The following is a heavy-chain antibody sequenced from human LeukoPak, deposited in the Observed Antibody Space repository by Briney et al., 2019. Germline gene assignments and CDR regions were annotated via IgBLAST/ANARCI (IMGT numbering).Heavy chain of an antibody. Sequence: GGSLRLSCAASGFTFSDYYMSWIRQAPGKGLEWVSYISSSGSTIYYADSVKGRFTISRDNAKNSLYLQMNSLRAEDTAVYYCASFYDSSGYYYGSFDYWGQGTLVTVSS. D-gene: IGHD3-22*01. CDR1: GFTFSDYY. CDR3: ASFYDSSGYYYGSFDY. CDR2: ISSSGSTI. J-gene: IGHJ4*02. V-gene: IGHV3-11*04.